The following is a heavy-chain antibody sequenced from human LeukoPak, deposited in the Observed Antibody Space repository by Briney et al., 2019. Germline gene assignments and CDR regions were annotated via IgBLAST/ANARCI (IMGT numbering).Heavy chain of an antibody. CDR1: GFSFSAYW. Sequence: GGSLRLSCAASGFSFSAYWMSWVRQAPGKGLEWLANINRDGSEQYYVDSVKGRFTISRDNAMNSLYLQMNSLRDEDTAVYYCARDRLDLYYYDSSGYSDAFDIWGQGTMVTVSS. J-gene: IGHJ3*02. CDR3: ARDRLDLYYYDSSGYSDAFDI. V-gene: IGHV3-7*01. D-gene: IGHD3-22*01. CDR2: INRDGSEQ.